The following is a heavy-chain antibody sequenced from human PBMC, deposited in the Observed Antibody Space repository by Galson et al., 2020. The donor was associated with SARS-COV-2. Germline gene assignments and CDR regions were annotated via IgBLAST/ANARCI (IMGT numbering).Heavy chain of an antibody. J-gene: IGHJ1*01. D-gene: IGHD3-10*01. CDR2: ISGSGGST. V-gene: IGHV3-23*01. CDR3: AKGVDRLLWFGELSMGYFQH. CDR1: GFTFSSYA. Sequence: GGSLRLSCAASGFTFSSYAMSWVRQAPGKGLEWVSAISGSGGSTYYADSVKGRFTISRDNSKNTLYLQMNSLRAEDTAVYYCAKGVDRLLWFGELSMGYFQHWGQGTLVTVSS.